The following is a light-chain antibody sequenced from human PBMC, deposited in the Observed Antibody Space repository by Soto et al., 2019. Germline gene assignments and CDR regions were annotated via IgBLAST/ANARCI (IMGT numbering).Light chain of an antibody. CDR1: QSVSSNY. V-gene: IGKV3-20*01. Sequence: EIVLTQSPGTLSLSPGEGATLSCRASQSVSSNYLVWYQQKPGQAPRLLIYGASSRATGIPDRLSGSGSGTDFTLTISRLEPEDFAVYYCQQYGSSPLTFGGGTKVDIK. CDR3: QQYGSSPLT. J-gene: IGKJ4*01. CDR2: GAS.